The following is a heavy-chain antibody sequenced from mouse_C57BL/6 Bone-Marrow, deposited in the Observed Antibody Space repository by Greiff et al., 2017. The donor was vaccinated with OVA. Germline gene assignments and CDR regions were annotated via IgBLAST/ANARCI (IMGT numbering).Heavy chain of an antibody. J-gene: IGHJ2*01. CDR1: GYSFTGYY. Sequence: EVQLVESGPELVKPGASVKISCKASGYSFTGYYMNWVKQSPEKSLEWIGEINPSTGGTTYNQKFKAKATLTVDKSSSTAYMQLKSLTSEDSAVYYCARPHYYGSSSLFDYWGQGTTLTVSS. CDR2: INPSTGGT. V-gene: IGHV1-42*01. CDR3: ARPHYYGSSSLFDY. D-gene: IGHD1-1*01.